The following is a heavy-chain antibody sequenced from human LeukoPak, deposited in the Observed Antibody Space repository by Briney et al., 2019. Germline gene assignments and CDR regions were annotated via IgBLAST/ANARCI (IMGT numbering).Heavy chain of an antibody. CDR3: ARRYSSSWYDHWFDP. D-gene: IGHD6-13*01. V-gene: IGHV1-8*03. CDR2: MNPNGGNT. J-gene: IGHJ5*02. Sequence: GASVKVSCKASGYTFTSYDINWVRQATGQGLEWMGWMNPNGGNTGYAQKFQGRVTITRNTSISTAYMELSSLRSEDTAVYYCARRYSSSWYDHWFDPWGQGTLVTVSS. CDR1: GYTFTSYD.